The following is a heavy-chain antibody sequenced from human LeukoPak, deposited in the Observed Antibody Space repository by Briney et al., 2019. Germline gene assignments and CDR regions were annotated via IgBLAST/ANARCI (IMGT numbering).Heavy chain of an antibody. CDR1: GGSISSSSYY. CDR3: ARPPIFGVVNAKSGNWFDP. D-gene: IGHD3-3*01. V-gene: IGHV4-39*01. Sequence: TSETLSLTCTVSGGSISSSSYYWGWIRQPPGKGLEWIGSIYYSGSTYYNPSLKSRVTISVDTSKNQFSLKLSSVTAADTAVYYCARPPIFGVVNAKSGNWFDPWGQGTLVTVSS. J-gene: IGHJ5*02. CDR2: IYYSGST.